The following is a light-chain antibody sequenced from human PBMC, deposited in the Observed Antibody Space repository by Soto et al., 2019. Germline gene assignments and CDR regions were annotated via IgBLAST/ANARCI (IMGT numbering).Light chain of an antibody. V-gene: IGKV1-39*01. CDR2: AAF. J-gene: IGKJ1*01. Sequence: DIQMTQSASSLSASVGDRVTIACRTSQSISNYLNWYQQKPGKAPKLLIYAAFSLQSGVPSRFSGSGSGTEFTLTISSLQAEDFATYYCQQSYSTPRTFGQGTKVDIK. CDR3: QQSYSTPRT. CDR1: QSISNY.